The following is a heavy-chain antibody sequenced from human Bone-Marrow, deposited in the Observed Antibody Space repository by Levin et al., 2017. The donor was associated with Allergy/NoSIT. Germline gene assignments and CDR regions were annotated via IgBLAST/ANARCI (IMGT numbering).Heavy chain of an antibody. J-gene: IGHJ5*02. CDR1: GFMFRNFS. CDR3: ASLNWNDVVNL. V-gene: IGHV3-30*04. D-gene: IGHD1-1*01. CDR2: ISYDGTHK. Sequence: TGGSLRLSCAASGFMFRNFSMHWVRQAPGKGLEWLTVISYDGTHKYYADSVKGRFTISRDNSKNTVSLRMNSLRAEDTAVYYCASLNWNDVVNLWGQGTLVTVSS.